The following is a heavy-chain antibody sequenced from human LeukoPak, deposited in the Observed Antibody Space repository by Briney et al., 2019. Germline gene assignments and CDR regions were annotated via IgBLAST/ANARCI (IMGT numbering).Heavy chain of an antibody. CDR3: AEDYDILTGYYGYFDY. CDR1: GYSISSGYY. D-gene: IGHD3-9*01. V-gene: IGHV4-38-2*02. J-gene: IGHJ4*02. CDR2: IYQTGTT. Sequence: PSETLSLTCSVSGYSISSGYYWGWIRQPPGKGLEWLGTIYQTGTTYYNPSLKSRITISKDTSNNEFSLKLTSVTAADTAVYYCAEDYDILTGYYGYFDYWGQGTLVTVSS.